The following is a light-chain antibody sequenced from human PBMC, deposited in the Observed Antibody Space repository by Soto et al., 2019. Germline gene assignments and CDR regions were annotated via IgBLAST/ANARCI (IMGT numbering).Light chain of an antibody. V-gene: IGKV1-5*03. CDR3: QQYNSYLYT. CDR2: QAS. CDR1: QSISSW. Sequence: DIRMTQYPSTVSASVVDRVTITCRASQSISSWLAWYQQKPGKAPKLLIYQASSLESGVPSRFSGSGSGTEFTLTISSLQPDDFATYYCQQYNSYLYTFGQGTKLEIK. J-gene: IGKJ2*01.